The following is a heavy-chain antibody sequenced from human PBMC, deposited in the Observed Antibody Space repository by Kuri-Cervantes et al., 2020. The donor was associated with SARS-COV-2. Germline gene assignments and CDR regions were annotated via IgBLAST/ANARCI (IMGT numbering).Heavy chain of an antibody. J-gene: IGHJ4*02. CDR2: FDPEDGET. Sequence: ASVKVSCKVSGYTLTELSMHWVRQAPGKGLEWMGGFDPEDGETIYAQKFQGRVTMTEDTSTGTAYMELSRLRSDDTAVYYCARVSYSRGQTDYSILYYFDYWGQGTLVTVSS. D-gene: IGHD4-11*01. V-gene: IGHV1-24*01. CDR1: GYTLTELS. CDR3: ARVSYSRGQTDYSILYYFDY.